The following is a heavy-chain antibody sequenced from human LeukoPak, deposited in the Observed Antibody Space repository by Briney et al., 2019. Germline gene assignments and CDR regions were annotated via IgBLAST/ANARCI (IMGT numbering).Heavy chain of an antibody. Sequence: GASLKISCKGSGSSFTSYWIGWVRQMPGKGLEWMGIIYPGDSDTIYSPSFQGQVTISADKSISTAYLQWGSLKASDTAMYYCARRRDDYPDTWGQGTMVTVSS. V-gene: IGHV5-51*01. CDR3: ARRRDDYPDT. J-gene: IGHJ3*01. CDR2: IYPGDSDT. D-gene: IGHD5-24*01. CDR1: GSSFTSYW.